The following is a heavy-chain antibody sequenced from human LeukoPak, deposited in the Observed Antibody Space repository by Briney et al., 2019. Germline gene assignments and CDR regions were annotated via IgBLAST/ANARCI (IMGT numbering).Heavy chain of an antibody. Sequence: PSETLSLTCTVSGGSISSYYWSWIRQPPGKGLEWIGYIYYSGSTNYNPSLKSRVTISVDTSKNQFSLRLSSVTAADTAVYYCARHSRADFWSGYYTGWYSPYGMDVWGQGTMVTVSS. J-gene: IGHJ6*02. CDR2: IYYSGST. D-gene: IGHD3-3*01. CDR1: GGSISSYY. CDR3: ARHSRADFWSGYYTGWYSPYGMDV. V-gene: IGHV4-59*08.